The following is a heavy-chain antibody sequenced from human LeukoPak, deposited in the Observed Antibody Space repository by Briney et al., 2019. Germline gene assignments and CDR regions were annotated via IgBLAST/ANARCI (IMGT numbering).Heavy chain of an antibody. CDR2: IKEDGSVR. Sequence: GGSLRLSCAASGFTISNYAMSWVRQAPGKGLEWVANIKEDGSVRNHVDSLKGRFTISRDNAKNSLHLQVNSLRAEDTAVYYCARDSGYNAFDYWGQGTLVTVSS. CDR1: GFTISNYA. V-gene: IGHV3-7*05. J-gene: IGHJ4*02. D-gene: IGHD5-12*01. CDR3: ARDSGYNAFDY.